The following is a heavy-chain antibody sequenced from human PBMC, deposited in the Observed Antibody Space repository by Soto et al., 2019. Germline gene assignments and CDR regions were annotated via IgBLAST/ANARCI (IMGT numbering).Heavy chain of an antibody. CDR3: ARGRIPLWYPFDY. V-gene: IGHV4-59*01. D-gene: IGHD5-18*01. Sequence: SETLSLTCTGAGGSISSFYWSWIRQPPGKGLEWIGYIYYSGSTNYNPSLKSRVTISVDTSKNQFSLKLSSVTAADTAVYYCARGRIPLWYPFDYWGQGTLVTVSS. J-gene: IGHJ4*02. CDR2: IYYSGST. CDR1: GGSISSFY.